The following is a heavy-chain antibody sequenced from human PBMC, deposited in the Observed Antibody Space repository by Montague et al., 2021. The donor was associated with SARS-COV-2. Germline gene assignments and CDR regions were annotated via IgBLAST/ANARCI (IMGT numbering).Heavy chain of an antibody. D-gene: IGHD6-13*01. Sequence: SETLSLTCTVSGGSISDSNYLWGWIRQPPGKGLEWIGDIHYSGTXXSPXXXSRVTMSRDLSENQFSLRLRSVTAADTALYYCARSLISASGTGSNFDSWGQGTLVAVSS. CDR3: ARSLISASGTGSNFDS. J-gene: IGHJ4*02. CDR1: GGSISDSNYL. CDR2: IHYSGT. V-gene: IGHV4-39*07.